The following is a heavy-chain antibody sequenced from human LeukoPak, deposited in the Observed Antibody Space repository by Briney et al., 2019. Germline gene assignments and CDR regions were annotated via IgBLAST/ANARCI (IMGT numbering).Heavy chain of an antibody. CDR2: ISSSGSTT. CDR3: ASPQYYFDY. Sequence: GGSLRLSCAASGFTFSSYEMNWVRQAPGKGLEWVSHISSSGSTTYYADSVKGRFTISRDNAKNSLYLQMNSLRAEDTAVYYCASPQYYFDYWGQGTLVTVSS. J-gene: IGHJ4*02. CDR1: GFTFSSYE. V-gene: IGHV3-48*03. D-gene: IGHD5-24*01.